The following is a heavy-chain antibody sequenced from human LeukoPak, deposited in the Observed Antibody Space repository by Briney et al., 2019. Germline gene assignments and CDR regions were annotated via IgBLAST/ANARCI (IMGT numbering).Heavy chain of an antibody. CDR2: ITPIIGTT. Sequence: SVKVSCKTSGGTLRSHIFSWVRQAPGQGLEWMGRITPIIGTTNYAQKFQGRVTITADTSTGAVYMEMSNLRSDDTAIYYCTRVNLRGSKYNWFDPWGQGSLVTVSS. J-gene: IGHJ5*02. CDR1: GGTLRSHI. V-gene: IGHV1-69*08. CDR3: TRVNLRGSKYNWFDP. D-gene: IGHD4-11*01.